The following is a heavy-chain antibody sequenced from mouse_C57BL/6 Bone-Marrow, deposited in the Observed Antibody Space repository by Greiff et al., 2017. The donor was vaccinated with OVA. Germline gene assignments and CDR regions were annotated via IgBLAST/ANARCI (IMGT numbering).Heavy chain of an antibody. Sequence: VQLQQSGAELVRPGASVTLSCKASGYPFPDYEMHWVKQTPVHGLEWIGALDPEPGGTAYNQPFQGTAILTADKASSTAYMELRSRTSEDAAVYYCTRSYSNDGDFDYWGQGTTLTGSS. V-gene: IGHV1-15*01. J-gene: IGHJ2*01. D-gene: IGHD2-12*01. CDR1: GYPFPDYE. CDR3: TRSYSNDGDFDY. CDR2: LDPEPGGT.